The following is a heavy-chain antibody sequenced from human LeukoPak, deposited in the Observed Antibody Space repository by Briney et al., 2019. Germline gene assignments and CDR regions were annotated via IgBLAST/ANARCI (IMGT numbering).Heavy chain of an antibody. D-gene: IGHD2-2*01. V-gene: IGHV1-8*01. CDR1: GDTFTSYY. CDR3: ARAVPSHGYYMDV. J-gene: IGHJ6*03. CDR2: MNHNSGNT. Sequence: ASVKISCKAAGDTFTSYYINWVRQATGRGLEWMGWMNHNSGNTGYAQKFQGSVNMTRNISTGTAYMELSSLKASDTAMYYCARAVPSHGYYMDVWGKGTTVTVSS.